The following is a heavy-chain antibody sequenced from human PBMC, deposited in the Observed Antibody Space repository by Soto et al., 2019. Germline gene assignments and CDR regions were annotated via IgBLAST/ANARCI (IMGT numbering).Heavy chain of an antibody. D-gene: IGHD2-15*01. CDR1: GYSVSSSDYY. CDR3: APLTVSLSGPYGIHV. Sequence: SETPSLTCSVSGYSVSSSDYYWAWIRQPPGKGLEWIGSMFNSGLTYYNPSLKSRVTLSVDTSKNHFSVRLNSVTAAYTAVYYCAPLTVSLSGPYGIHVWGQGTTVTVS. CDR2: MFNSGLT. V-gene: IGHV4-39*05. J-gene: IGHJ6*02.